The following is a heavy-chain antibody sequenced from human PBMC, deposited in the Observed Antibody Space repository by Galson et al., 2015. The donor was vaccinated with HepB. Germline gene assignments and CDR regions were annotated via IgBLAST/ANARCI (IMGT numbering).Heavy chain of an antibody. J-gene: IGHJ4*02. D-gene: IGHD6-19*01. CDR3: AREGQWLVDY. V-gene: IGHV3-21*01. Sequence: SLRLSCAATGFTFSSYSMNWVRQAPGKGLEWDSSISSSSSYIYYADSVKGRFTISRDNAKNSLYLQMNSLRAGDTAVYYCAREGQWLVDYWGQGTLVTVSS. CDR2: ISSSSSYI. CDR1: GFTFSSYS.